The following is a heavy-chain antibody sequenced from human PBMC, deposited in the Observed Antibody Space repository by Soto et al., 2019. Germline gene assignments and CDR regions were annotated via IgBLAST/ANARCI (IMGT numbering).Heavy chain of an antibody. CDR3: AASGSYPPEKYNYMDV. D-gene: IGHD3-10*01. J-gene: IGHJ6*03. V-gene: IGHV5-51*01. Sequence: GESLKISCKGSGYSFTSYWIGWVRQMPGKGLEWMGIIYPGDSDTRYSPSFQGQVTISADKSISTAYLQWSSLKASDTAMYYCAASGSYPPEKYNYMDVFGKGTTLTISS. CDR1: GYSFTSYW. CDR2: IYPGDSDT.